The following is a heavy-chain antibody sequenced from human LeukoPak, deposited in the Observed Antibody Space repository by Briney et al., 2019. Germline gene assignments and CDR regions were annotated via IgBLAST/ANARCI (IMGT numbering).Heavy chain of an antibody. CDR1: GFTFSTYP. Sequence: GGSLRLSCSASGFTFSTYPMHWVRQAPGRGLEYVSSISSEGDSTYYADSVKGRFTISRDNSKNTLYLQTSSLRAEDTAVYYCVKRTTDYYYYDYWGRGTLVTVSS. CDR3: VKRTTDYYYYDY. D-gene: IGHD3-9*01. CDR2: ISSEGDST. V-gene: IGHV3-64D*06. J-gene: IGHJ4*02.